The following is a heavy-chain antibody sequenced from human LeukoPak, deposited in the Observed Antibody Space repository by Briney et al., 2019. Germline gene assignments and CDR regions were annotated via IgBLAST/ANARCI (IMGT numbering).Heavy chain of an antibody. CDR2: INHSGST. D-gene: IGHD3-10*01. Sequence: SETLSLTCAVYVASFSGYYWSWIRKPPWKGLEWIVEINHSGSTNYNPSLKSRVTISVDTSKNQFSLKLSSVTAADTAVYYCARAFRPRITMVRGVTYYFDYWGQGTLVTVSS. CDR3: ARAFRPRITMVRGVTYYFDY. CDR1: VASFSGYY. J-gene: IGHJ4*02. V-gene: IGHV4-34*01.